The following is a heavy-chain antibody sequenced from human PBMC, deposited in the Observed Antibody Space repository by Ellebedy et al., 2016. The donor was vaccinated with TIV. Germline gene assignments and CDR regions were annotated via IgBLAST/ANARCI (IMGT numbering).Heavy chain of an antibody. V-gene: IGHV1-18*01. J-gene: IGHJ4*02. CDR1: GYTFTSYG. CDR3: ARDPDGNTPSD. Sequence: AASVKVSCKASGYTFTSYGISWVRQAPGQGLEWMGWISAYNGNTNYAQKLQGRVTMTTDTSTRTAYMELSSLRSEDPAVYYCARDPDGNTPSDWGQGTLVTVSS. D-gene: IGHD4-23*01. CDR2: ISAYNGNT.